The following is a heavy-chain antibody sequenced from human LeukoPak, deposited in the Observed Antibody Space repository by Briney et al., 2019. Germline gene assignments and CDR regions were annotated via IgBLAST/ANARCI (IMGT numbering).Heavy chain of an antibody. CDR2: ISSSSSYI. V-gene: IGHV3-21*01. CDR3: ARGLEIDYYYYMDV. J-gene: IGHJ6*03. D-gene: IGHD1-1*01. CDR1: GFTFSSYS. Sequence: PGGSLRLSXAASGFTFSSYSMNWVRQAPGKGLEWVSSISSSSSYIYYADSVKGRFTISRDNAKNSLYLQMNSLRAEDTAVYYCARGLEIDYYYYMDVWGKGTTVPVSS.